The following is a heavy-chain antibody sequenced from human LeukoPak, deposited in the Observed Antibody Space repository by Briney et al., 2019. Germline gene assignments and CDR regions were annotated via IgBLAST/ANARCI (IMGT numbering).Heavy chain of an antibody. V-gene: IGHV3-64*02. Sequence: GGSLRLSCAASGFTFSSHSMHWVRQAPGKGLEFVSAISPSGDNPRHADAVQGRFTISRDNSKSTLYLQMDSLRPEDMAVYYCARELSYYYLDVWGTGTTVTVSS. J-gene: IGHJ6*03. CDR1: GFTFSSHS. CDR3: ARELSYYYLDV. CDR2: ISPSGDNP.